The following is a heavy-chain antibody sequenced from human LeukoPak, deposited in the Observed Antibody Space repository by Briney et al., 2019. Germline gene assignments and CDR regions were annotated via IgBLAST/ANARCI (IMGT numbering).Heavy chain of an antibody. J-gene: IGHJ3*02. V-gene: IGHV3-21*01. D-gene: IGHD4-17*01. CDR3: ATGDYGAFDI. CDR2: ISSTSTYI. CDR1: GFPFSSYS. Sequence: GGSLRLFCAASGFPFSSYSMNWVRQAPGKGLEWVSSISSTSTYIYYADSLKGRFTISRDNAKNSLYLQMNSLRAEDTAVYYCATGDYGAFDIWGQGTMVTVSS.